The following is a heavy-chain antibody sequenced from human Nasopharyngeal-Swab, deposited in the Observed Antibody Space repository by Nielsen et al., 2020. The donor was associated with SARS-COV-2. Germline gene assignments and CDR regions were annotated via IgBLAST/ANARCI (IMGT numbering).Heavy chain of an antibody. CDR3: ARDSYCGGDCSSGGYYYYYMDV. Sequence: GESLKISCAASGFTFSSYGMHWVRQAPGKGLEWVAVIWYDGSNKYYADSVKGRFTISRDNSKNTLYLQMNSLRAEDTAVYYCARDSYCGGDCSSGGYYYYYMDVWGKGTTVTVSS. J-gene: IGHJ6*03. CDR1: GFTFSSYG. CDR2: IWYDGSNK. V-gene: IGHV3-33*01. D-gene: IGHD2-21*02.